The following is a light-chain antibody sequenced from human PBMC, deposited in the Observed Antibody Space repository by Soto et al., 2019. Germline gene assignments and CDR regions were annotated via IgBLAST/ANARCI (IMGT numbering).Light chain of an antibody. CDR3: SSYAGSNNLV. Sequence: QSALTQPRSVSGSPGQSVTISCTGTTGDVGGSGHVSWYQQHPGKAPKLVIYDVNQRPSGVPDRFSGSKSGNTASLTISGLQAEDESDYYCSSYAGSNNLVFGGGTKLTV. V-gene: IGLV2-11*01. CDR1: TGDVGGSGH. J-gene: IGLJ2*01. CDR2: DVN.